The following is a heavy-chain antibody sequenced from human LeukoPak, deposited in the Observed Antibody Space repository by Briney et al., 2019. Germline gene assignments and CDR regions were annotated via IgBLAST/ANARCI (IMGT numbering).Heavy chain of an antibody. CDR2: IRYDEGNK. CDR3: ATMQWLEGVDWFDP. D-gene: IGHD6-19*01. CDR1: GFIFSNYG. V-gene: IGHV3-30*02. Sequence: GGSLRLSCAASGFIFSNYGMHWVRQAPGKGLEWVAFIRYDEGNKFYADSVKGRFTISRDNSKNILFLQMNSLRAEDTAVYYCATMQWLEGVDWFDPWGQGTLVTVSS. J-gene: IGHJ5*02.